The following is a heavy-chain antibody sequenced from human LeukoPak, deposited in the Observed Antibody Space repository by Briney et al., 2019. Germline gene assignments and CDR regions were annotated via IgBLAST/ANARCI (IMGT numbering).Heavy chain of an antibody. CDR3: ASDHKSITMRKGQYFDY. V-gene: IGHV4-39*01. CDR2: MYHDGRT. J-gene: IGHJ4*02. CDR1: GGSINSGTYY. Sequence: PSETLSLTCTVSGGSINSGTYYWGWIRQPPGKGLEWIASMYHDGRTSYNPSLESRVTISIVTSTNQFSLKLSSVTAADTAVYYCASDHKSITMRKGQYFDYWGQGVLVTVSS. D-gene: IGHD1-14*01.